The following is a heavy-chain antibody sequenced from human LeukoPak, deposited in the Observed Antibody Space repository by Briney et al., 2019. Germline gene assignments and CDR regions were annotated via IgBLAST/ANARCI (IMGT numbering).Heavy chain of an antibody. Sequence: SETLSLTCTVSGGSISSGSYYWSWIRQPAGKGLEWIGRIYTSGSTNYNPSLKSRVTISVDTSKNQFSLKLSSVTAADTAVYYCARDRGREYSSSWYPYYFDYWGQGTLVTVSS. CDR3: ARDRGREYSSSWYPYYFDY. J-gene: IGHJ4*02. D-gene: IGHD6-13*01. V-gene: IGHV4-61*02. CDR2: IYTSGST. CDR1: GGSISSGSYY.